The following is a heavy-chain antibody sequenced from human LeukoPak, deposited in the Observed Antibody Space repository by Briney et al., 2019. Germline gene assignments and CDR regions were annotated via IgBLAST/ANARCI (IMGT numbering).Heavy chain of an antibody. CDR1: GFTFSSYE. CDR3: AREHGRGSMVYARTFDY. D-gene: IGHD2-8*01. Sequence: PGGSLRLSCAASGFTFSSYEMNWVRQAPGKGLEWVSYISSSGSTIYYADSVKGRFTISRDNAKNSLYLQMNSLRAEDTAVYYCAREHGRGSMVYARTFDYWGQGTLVTVSS. V-gene: IGHV3-48*03. J-gene: IGHJ4*02. CDR2: ISSSGSTI.